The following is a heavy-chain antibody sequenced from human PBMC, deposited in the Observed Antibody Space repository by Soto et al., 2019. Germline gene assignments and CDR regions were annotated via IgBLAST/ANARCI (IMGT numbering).Heavy chain of an antibody. CDR2: IYYSGST. CDR1: GGSIRSNSYY. CDR3: ARLMPVTTRAFDY. J-gene: IGHJ4*02. V-gene: IGHV4-39*01. D-gene: IGHD4-17*01. Sequence: QLQLQESGPGLVKPSETVSLTCTVSGGSIRSNSYYWGWIRQPPGKGLEWIGIIYYSGSTYYSPSLKSRVTISVDTSKNQFSLKLTSVTAADTAVYYCARLMPVTTRAFDYWGQGSLVTVSS.